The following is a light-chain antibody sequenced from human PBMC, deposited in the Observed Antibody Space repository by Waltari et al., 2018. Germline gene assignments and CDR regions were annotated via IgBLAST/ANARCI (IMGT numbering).Light chain of an antibody. Sequence: SYELIQPLSVSVALGQTARIIYGGNNIGSKNVHWYQQKAGQAPVLVIYRDSNRPSGIPERFSGSNSGNTATLTISRAQAGDEADYYCQVWDSSTAGVCGGGTKLTVL. V-gene: IGLV3-9*01. CDR3: QVWDSSTAGV. CDR2: RDS. CDR1: NIGSKN. J-gene: IGLJ3*02.